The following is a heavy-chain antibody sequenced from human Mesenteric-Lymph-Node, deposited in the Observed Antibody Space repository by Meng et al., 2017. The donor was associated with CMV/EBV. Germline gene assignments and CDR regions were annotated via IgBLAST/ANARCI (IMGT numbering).Heavy chain of an antibody. Sequence: GESLKISCAASGFTFSSYEMNWVRQAPGKGLEWVSYISATGSTIYYADSVKGRFTISRDNAKNSLYLQMNSLRAEDTAVYYCARDNYDFWSGYYSSNNYLGMDVWGQGTTVTVSS. V-gene: IGHV3-48*03. J-gene: IGHJ6*02. CDR3: ARDNYDFWSGYYSSNNYLGMDV. CDR2: ISATGSTI. D-gene: IGHD3-3*01. CDR1: GFTFSSYE.